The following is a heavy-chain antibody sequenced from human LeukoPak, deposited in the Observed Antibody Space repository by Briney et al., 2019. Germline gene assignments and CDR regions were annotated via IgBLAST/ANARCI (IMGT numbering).Heavy chain of an antibody. CDR3: AMTTVTTEGGLVY. Sequence: SETLSLTCTVSGGSISSSSYYWGWIRQPPGKGLEWIGYIYYSGSTNYNPSLKSRVTISVDTSKNQFSLKLSSVTAADTAVYYCAMTTVTTEGGLVYWGQGTLVTVSS. CDR1: GGSISSSSYY. D-gene: IGHD4-17*01. CDR2: IYYSGST. J-gene: IGHJ4*02. V-gene: IGHV4-61*05.